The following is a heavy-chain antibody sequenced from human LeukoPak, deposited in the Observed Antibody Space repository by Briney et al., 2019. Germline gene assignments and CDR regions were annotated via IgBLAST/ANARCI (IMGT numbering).Heavy chain of an antibody. Sequence: SVKVSCKASGGTFSSYAISWVRQAPGQGLEWMGGIIPIFGTANYAQKFQGRVTITTDESTSTAYMELSSLRSEDTAVYYCARDLVGIAARPYYYYYMDVWGKGTTVTVSS. CDR3: ARDLVGIAARPYYYYYMDV. CDR2: IIPIFGTA. V-gene: IGHV1-69*05. D-gene: IGHD6-6*01. J-gene: IGHJ6*03. CDR1: GGTFSSYA.